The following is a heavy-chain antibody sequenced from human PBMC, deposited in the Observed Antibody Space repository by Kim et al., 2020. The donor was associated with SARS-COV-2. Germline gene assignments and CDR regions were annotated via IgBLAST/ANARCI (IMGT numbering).Heavy chain of an antibody. J-gene: IGHJ5*02. CDR1: GYTLTELS. V-gene: IGHV1-24*01. D-gene: IGHD2-8*01. CDR3: ATSSVFCTNGVCYGTRDYPNWFAP. Sequence: ASVKVSCKVSGYTLTELSMHWVRQAPGKGLEWMGGFDPEDAETIYAQKFQGRVTMTEDTSTDTAYMELSSLRSEDTAVYYCATSSVFCTNGVCYGTRDYPNWFAPWGQGTLVTVSS. CDR2: FDPEDAET.